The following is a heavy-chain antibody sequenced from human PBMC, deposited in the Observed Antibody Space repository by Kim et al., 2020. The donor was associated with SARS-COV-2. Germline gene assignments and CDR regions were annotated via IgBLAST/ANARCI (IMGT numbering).Heavy chain of an antibody. V-gene: IGHV3-13*04. CDR1: GFTFSSYD. CDR3: ARDGRARFGENQPRGYYGMDV. CDR2: IGTAGDT. J-gene: IGHJ6*02. Sequence: GGSLRLSCAASGFTFSSYDMHWVRQATGKGLEWVSAIGTAGDTYYPGSVKGRFTISRENAKNSLYLQMNSLRAGDTAVYYCARDGRARFGENQPRGYYGMDVWGQGTTVTVSS. D-gene: IGHD3-10*01.